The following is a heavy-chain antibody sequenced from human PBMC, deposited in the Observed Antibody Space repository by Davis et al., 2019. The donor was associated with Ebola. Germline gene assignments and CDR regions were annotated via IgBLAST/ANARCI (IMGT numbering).Heavy chain of an antibody. J-gene: IGHJ4*02. CDR3: ARGQESSYTVKWARFDS. D-gene: IGHD1-26*01. CDR1: GGSISSGNYY. CDR2: INRSGTT. Sequence: GSLRLSCTVSGGSISSGNYYWGWIRQPPGKGLEWIGEINRSGTTNYNTSLKSRVTISVDTSRNQFSLRLTSVTAADTAVYFCARGQESSYTVKWARFDSWGQGTPVTVSS. V-gene: IGHV4-39*07.